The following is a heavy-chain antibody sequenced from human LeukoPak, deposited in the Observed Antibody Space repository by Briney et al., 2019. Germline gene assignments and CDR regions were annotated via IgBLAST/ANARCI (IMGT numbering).Heavy chain of an antibody. V-gene: IGHV4-59*08. CDR1: GGSISSYY. CDR2: IYYSGST. CDR3: ARVATMVRVPLDALDI. D-gene: IGHD3-10*01. Sequence: PSETLSLTCTVSGGSISSYYWSWIRQPPGKGLEWIGYIYYSGSTNYNPSLKSRVTISVDTSKNQFSLKLSSVTAADTAVYYCARVATMVRVPLDALDIWGQGTMVSVSS. J-gene: IGHJ3*02.